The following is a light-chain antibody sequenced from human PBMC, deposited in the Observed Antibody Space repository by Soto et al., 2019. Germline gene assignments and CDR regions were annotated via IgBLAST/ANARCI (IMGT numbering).Light chain of an antibody. J-gene: IGLJ1*01. Sequence: QSALTQPASVSGSPGQSISISSTGTSSDVGGYNYVSWYQQHPGKAPKIMIYDVSNRPSGVSNRFSGSKSGNTASLTISGLQAKHEADYYCNSYTSRSSSTYVFGTGTKLTVL. CDR2: DVS. CDR1: SSDVGGYNY. V-gene: IGLV2-14*01. CDR3: NSYTSRSSSTYV.